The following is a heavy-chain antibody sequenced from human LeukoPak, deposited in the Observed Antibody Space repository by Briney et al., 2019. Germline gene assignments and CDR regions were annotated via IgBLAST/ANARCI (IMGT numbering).Heavy chain of an antibody. CDR2: MFHSGST. D-gene: IGHD6-19*01. Sequence: SETLSLTCAVYGESFSGSYWSWLRQSPGKGLEWIASMFHSGSTYYNPSLKSRVTMSVDTSKNQFSLRLSSVTAADTAVYYCARETEKQWQYWGQGTTVSVSS. CDR1: GESFSGSY. V-gene: IGHV4-38-2*02. CDR3: ARETEKQWQY. J-gene: IGHJ3*01.